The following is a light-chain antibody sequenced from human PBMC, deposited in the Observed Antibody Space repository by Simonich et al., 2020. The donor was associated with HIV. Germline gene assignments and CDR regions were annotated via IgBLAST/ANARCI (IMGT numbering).Light chain of an antibody. J-gene: IGKJ3*01. Sequence: EIVMTQSPATVSVSPGERATLSCRASQSVSSDLAWYQQKPGQAPRLLIYGASSRATGIPDRFSGSGSGTDFTLTISRLEPEDFAVYYCQQYGSFTFGPGTKVDIK. CDR3: QQYGSFT. CDR1: QSVSSD. V-gene: IGKV3-20*01. CDR2: GAS.